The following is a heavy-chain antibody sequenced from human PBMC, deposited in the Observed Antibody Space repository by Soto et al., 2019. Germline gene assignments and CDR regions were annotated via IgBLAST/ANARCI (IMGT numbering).Heavy chain of an antibody. J-gene: IGHJ3*01. V-gene: IGHV5-10-1*01. CDR3: ANLDITFGSIDVFDL. Sequence: GESLKISFQGSGYTFSDYRIGWVRPGPGKGLEWLCTIYSSYSLITSNPSFQGHVTISADKAIRTAFLRWTSLKSSDSATYYCANLDITFGSIDVFDLWGQGTVVTVSS. CDR1: GYTFSDYR. CDR2: IYSSYSLI. D-gene: IGHD2-2*03.